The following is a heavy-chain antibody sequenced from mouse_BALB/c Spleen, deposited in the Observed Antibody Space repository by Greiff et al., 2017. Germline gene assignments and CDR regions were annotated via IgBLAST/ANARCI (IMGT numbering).Heavy chain of an antibody. CDR3: RHSLLRLRDAMDY. CDR1: GYTFTSYW. J-gene: IGHJ4*01. D-gene: IGHD1-2*01. V-gene: IGHV1-7*01. Sequence: QVQLQQSGAELAKPGASVKMSCKASGYTFTSYWMHWVKQRPGQGLEWIGYINPSTGYTEYNQKFKDKATLTADKSSSTAYMQLSSLTSEDSAVYYCRHSLLRLRDAMDYWGQGTSVTVSS. CDR2: INPSTGYT.